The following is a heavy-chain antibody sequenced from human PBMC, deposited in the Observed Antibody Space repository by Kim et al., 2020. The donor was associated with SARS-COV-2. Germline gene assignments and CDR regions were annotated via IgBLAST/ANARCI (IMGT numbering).Heavy chain of an antibody. CDR1: GFTFSSYS. J-gene: IGHJ4*02. V-gene: IGHV3-21*01. D-gene: IGHD2-8*01. Sequence: GGSLRLSCAASGFTFSSYSMNWVRQAPGKGLEWVSSISSSSRYIYYADSVKGRFTISRDNAKNSLYLQMNSLRAEDTAVYYCAREVRLHINCTNGVCYTWDYWGQGTLVTVSS. CDR3: AREVRLHINCTNGVCYTWDY. CDR2: ISSSSRYI.